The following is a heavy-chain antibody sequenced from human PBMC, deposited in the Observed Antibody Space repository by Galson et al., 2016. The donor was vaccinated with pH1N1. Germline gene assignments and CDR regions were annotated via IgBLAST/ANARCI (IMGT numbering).Heavy chain of an antibody. J-gene: IGHJ4*02. V-gene: IGHV3-21*01. Sequence: SLRLSCAASGFTFISYTMNWVRQAPGKGLEWVSSISSNSFYMYYADSVKGRFTISRDNAKNTLYLQMNSLSVEDMAVYYCIRALNGTWIWGQGTLVTVSS. CDR2: ISSNSFYM. CDR3: IRALNGTWI. CDR1: GFTFISYT. D-gene: IGHD2-8*01.